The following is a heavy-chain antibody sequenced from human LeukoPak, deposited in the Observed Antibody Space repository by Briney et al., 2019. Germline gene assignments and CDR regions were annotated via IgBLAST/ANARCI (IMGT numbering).Heavy chain of an antibody. CDR3: ARVRWGGLYYFDY. CDR1: GGSISSSSYY. J-gene: IGHJ4*02. Sequence: SETLSLTCIVSGGSISSSSYYWGWIRQPPGRGLEWIGNIYYSGSTYYNPSLKSRVTISVDTSKNHFSLKLSSVTAADTAVYYCARVRWGGLYYFDYWGQGTLVTVSS. V-gene: IGHV4-39*02. D-gene: IGHD3-16*01. CDR2: IYYSGST.